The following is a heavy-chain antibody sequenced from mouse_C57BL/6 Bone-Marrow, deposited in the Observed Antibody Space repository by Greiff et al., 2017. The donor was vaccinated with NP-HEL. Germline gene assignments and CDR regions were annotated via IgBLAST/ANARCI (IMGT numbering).Heavy chain of an antibody. CDR1: GYTFTSYW. Sequence: QVQLQQPGAELVMPGASVKLSCKASGYTFTSYWMHWVKQRPGQGLEWIREIDPSDSYTNYNQKFKGKSTLTVDKSSSTAYMQLSSLTSEDSAVYYCARGFITTDYWGQGTTLTVSS. J-gene: IGHJ2*01. CDR3: ARGFITTDY. V-gene: IGHV1-69*01. D-gene: IGHD1-1*01. CDR2: IDPSDSYT.